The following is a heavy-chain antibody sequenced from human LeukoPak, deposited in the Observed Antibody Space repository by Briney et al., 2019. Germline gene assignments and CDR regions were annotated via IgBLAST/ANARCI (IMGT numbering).Heavy chain of an antibody. V-gene: IGHV3-7*01. Sequence: GGSLRLSCAASGFTFSSYWMSWVRQPPGKGLEWVANIKQDRSERYYVDSVKGRFTISRDNAKKSVYLQMNSLRGEDTAVYYCATDGGPFDDWGQGTLVTVSS. CDR1: GFTFSSYW. J-gene: IGHJ4*02. CDR2: IKQDRSER. CDR3: ATDGGPFDD. D-gene: IGHD3-3*01.